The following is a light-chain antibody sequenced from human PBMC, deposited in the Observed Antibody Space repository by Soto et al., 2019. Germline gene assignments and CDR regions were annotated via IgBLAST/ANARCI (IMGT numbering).Light chain of an antibody. V-gene: IGKV2-28*01. Sequence: DLVMTQSPLSLPVTPGEPASISCRSSQSLLHSNGYNYLDWYLQKPGQSPQLLIYLGSNRASGVPDRFSGSGSGTDFTLKISRVEAEDVGVYYCMQALQTPRTFGQGPRWKSN. CDR3: MQALQTPRT. CDR2: LGS. J-gene: IGKJ1*01. CDR1: QSLLHSNGYNY.